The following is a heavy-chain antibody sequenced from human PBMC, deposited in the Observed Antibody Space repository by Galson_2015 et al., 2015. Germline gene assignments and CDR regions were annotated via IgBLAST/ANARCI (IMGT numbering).Heavy chain of an antibody. V-gene: IGHV1-18*01. CDR3: ARAYQYDSSWFGPKKGGWDY. J-gene: IGHJ4*02. CDR1: GGTFSSYA. D-gene: IGHD3-22*01. Sequence: SVKVSCKASGGTFSSYAITWVRQAPGQGLEWMGWISAYNGNTNYAQKFQGRVTVTADTSTSTAYMELRSLRSDDTAVYYCARAYQYDSSWFGPKKGGWDYWGQGTLVTVSS. CDR2: ISAYNGNT.